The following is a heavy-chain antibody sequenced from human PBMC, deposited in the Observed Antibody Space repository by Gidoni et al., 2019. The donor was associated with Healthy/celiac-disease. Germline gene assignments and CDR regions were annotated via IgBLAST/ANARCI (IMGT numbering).Heavy chain of an antibody. J-gene: IGHJ4*02. Sequence: QVQLVQSGADVKQPGASVKVSCKASGYTFTSYYMHWVRPAPGQGLEWMGIINPSGGSTSYAQKFQGRVTMTRETSTSTVYMELSSLRSEDTAVYYCARWSGAVVTAIDYWGQGTLVTVSS. D-gene: IGHD2-21*02. CDR2: INPSGGST. CDR3: ARWSGAVVTAIDY. CDR1: GYTFTSYY. V-gene: IGHV1-46*01.